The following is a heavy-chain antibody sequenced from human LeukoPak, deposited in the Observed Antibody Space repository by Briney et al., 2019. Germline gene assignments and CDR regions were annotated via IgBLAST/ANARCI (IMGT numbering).Heavy chain of an antibody. CDR2: INSDGSST. CDR3: ARDRGYGSGSYYLPYFDY. Sequence: GGSLRLSCAASGFTFSSYWMHWVRQAPGKGLVWVSRINSDGSSTGYADSVKGRFTISRDNAKNTLYLQMNSLRAEDTAVYYCARDRGYGSGSYYLPYFDYWGQGTLVTVSS. J-gene: IGHJ4*02. CDR1: GFTFSSYW. V-gene: IGHV3-74*01. D-gene: IGHD3-10*01.